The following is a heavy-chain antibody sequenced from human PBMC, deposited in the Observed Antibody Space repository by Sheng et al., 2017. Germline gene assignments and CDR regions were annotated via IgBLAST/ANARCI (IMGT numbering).Heavy chain of an antibody. J-gene: IGHJ4*01. CDR3: GKDRYGSGTYVIDH. CDR2: IINNGGRT. V-gene: IGHV3-23*04. D-gene: IGHD3-10*01. CDR1: GFSFSNYA. Sequence: EVQLVESGGDLVQPGGSLRLSCAASGFSFSNYAMSWVRQAPGKGLEWIASIINNGGRTHYADAVQGRFTISRDNSKNSLYLQMNSLRAEDTAIYYCGKDRYGSGTYVIDHWG.